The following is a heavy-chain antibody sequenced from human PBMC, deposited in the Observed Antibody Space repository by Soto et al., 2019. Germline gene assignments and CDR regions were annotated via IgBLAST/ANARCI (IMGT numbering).Heavy chain of an antibody. Sequence: QVQLVQSGAEVKKYGSSVKVSCKASGGTFSRYAISWVRQAPGQGLEWMGGITPMFGTANYAQKFQGRVTITAEETTSTAYMELSSLRSDDTAVYYCAQTLGLAVAGPGRFDLWGRGTLVTVSS. CDR2: ITPMFGTA. J-gene: IGHJ2*01. CDR3: AQTLGLAVAGPGRFDL. CDR1: GGTFSRYA. D-gene: IGHD6-19*01. V-gene: IGHV1-69*12.